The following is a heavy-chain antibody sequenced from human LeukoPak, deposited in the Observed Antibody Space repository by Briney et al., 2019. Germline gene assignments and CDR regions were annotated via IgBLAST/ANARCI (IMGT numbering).Heavy chain of an antibody. J-gene: IGHJ4*02. CDR2: IRYDGNNK. D-gene: IGHD3-22*01. CDR3: ASLASSGFYQS. Sequence: GGSLRLSCAASGFTFSTYGRHWVRQAPGKGLEWVAVIRYDGNNKNYGDSVKGRFTISRDNSKNTLYLQMNSLRAEDTAVYYCASLASSGFYQSWGEGTLVTVSS. V-gene: IGHV3-33*01. CDR1: GFTFSTYG.